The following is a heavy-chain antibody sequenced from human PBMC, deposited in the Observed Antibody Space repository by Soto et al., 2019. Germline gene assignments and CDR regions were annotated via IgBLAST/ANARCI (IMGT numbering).Heavy chain of an antibody. Sequence: ASVKVSCKASGYIFTAYSMHWVRQAPGQGLEWVGWFNPNSGDTIYAQKFQGRVTLTGDTSISTAYMELYSLTSDDTAVYYCAKEASAVISLHYCGQGTMVTVYS. CDR2: FNPNSGDT. V-gene: IGHV1-2*02. CDR3: AKEASAVISLHY. D-gene: IGHD6-19*01. J-gene: IGHJ4*02. CDR1: GYIFTAYS.